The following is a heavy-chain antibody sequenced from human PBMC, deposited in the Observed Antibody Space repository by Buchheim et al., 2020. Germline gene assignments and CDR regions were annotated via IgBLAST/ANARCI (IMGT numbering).Heavy chain of an antibody. CDR2: IKQDGSEK. CDR1: GFTFSDYW. Sequence: EVQLVESGGGLVQPGGSLRLSCAASGFTFSDYWMSWVRQAPGKGLEWVANIKQDGSEKYYVDSVKGRFTISRDNAKYSLYLQMSSLRAEDTAVYYCVREGFRDCGMDVWGQGTT. V-gene: IGHV3-7*04. J-gene: IGHJ6*02. CDR3: VREGFRDCGMDV.